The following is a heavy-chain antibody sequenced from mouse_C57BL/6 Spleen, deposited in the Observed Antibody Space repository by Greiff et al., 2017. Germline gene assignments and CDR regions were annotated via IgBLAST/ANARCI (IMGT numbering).Heavy chain of an antibody. V-gene: IGHV1-15*01. CDR2: IDPETGGT. J-gene: IGHJ1*03. CDR1: GYTFTDYE. CDR3: TRRGTTVAYWYFDV. D-gene: IGHD1-1*01. Sequence: VKLQESGAELVRPGASVTLSCKASGYTFTDYEMHWVKQTPVHGLEWIGAIDPETGGTAYNQKFKGKAILTADKSSSTAYMELRSLTSEDSAVYYCTRRGTTVAYWYFDVWGTGTTVTVSS.